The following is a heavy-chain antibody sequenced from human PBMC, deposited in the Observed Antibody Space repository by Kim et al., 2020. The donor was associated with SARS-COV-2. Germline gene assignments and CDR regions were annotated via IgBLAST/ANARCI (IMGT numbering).Heavy chain of an antibody. Sequence: GGSLRLSCAASGFSFSSFALHWARHAPGKGLESVAVISFDGNNEYYADSVKGRFTISRDNSKNMLYLQMNSLTSEDTAVYYCARGSDFDYWGQGTLVTVSS. V-gene: IGHV3-30-3*01. CDR1: GFSFSSFA. J-gene: IGHJ4*02. CDR2: ISFDGNNE. CDR3: ARGSDFDY.